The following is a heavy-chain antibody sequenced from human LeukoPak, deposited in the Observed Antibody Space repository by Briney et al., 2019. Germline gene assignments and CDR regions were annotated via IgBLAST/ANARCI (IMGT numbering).Heavy chain of an antibody. CDR3: ARRSGFYGNLDY. CDR2: IFYSGST. J-gene: IGHJ4*02. V-gene: IGHV4-39*07. Sequence: SETLSLTCTVSSGSISTSNYYWGWVRQPPGKALEWIGNIFYSGSTYYSPSLKSRVTISLDTSKNHLSLKVKSVIAADTAVYYCARRSGFYGNLDYWGQGTLVTVSS. D-gene: IGHD3-3*01. CDR1: SGSISTSNYY.